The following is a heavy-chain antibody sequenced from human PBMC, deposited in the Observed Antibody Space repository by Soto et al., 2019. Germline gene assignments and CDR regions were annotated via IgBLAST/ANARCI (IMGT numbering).Heavy chain of an antibody. CDR2: IIPILGIA. V-gene: IGHV1-69*08. CDR3: AREDCSSTSCYYYFDY. J-gene: IGHJ4*02. CDR1: GGTFSSYT. D-gene: IGHD2-2*01. Sequence: QVQLVQSGAEVKKPGSSVKVSCKASGGTFSSYTINWVRQAPGQGLEWMGRIIPILGIANYAQKFQDRVTITADKSTSTAYMELSSLRSEDTAVYYCAREDCSSTSCYYYFDYWGQGTLVTVSS.